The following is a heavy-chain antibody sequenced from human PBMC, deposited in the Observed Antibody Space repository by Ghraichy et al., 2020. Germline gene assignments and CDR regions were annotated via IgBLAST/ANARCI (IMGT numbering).Heavy chain of an antibody. CDR3: AKEYSSTWMAVGPDS. J-gene: IGHJ4*02. D-gene: IGHD6-6*01. Sequence: LSLTCAASGFTFSSYAMSWVRQAPGKGLEWVSTISGNGGDTYYADSVKGRFTISRDNSKNTLYLQMSNLRAEDTAVYYCAKEYSSTWMAVGPDSWGQGTLVTVSS. CDR2: ISGNGGDT. CDR1: GFTFSSYA. V-gene: IGHV3-23*01.